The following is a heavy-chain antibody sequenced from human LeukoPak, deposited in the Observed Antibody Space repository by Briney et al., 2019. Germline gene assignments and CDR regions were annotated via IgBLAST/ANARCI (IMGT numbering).Heavy chain of an antibody. V-gene: IGHV4-38-2*02. Sequence: PSETLSLTCTVSGYSISSGYYWSWIRQPPGKGLEWIGEINHSGSTNYNPSLKSRVTISVDTSKNQFSLKLSSVTAADTAVYYCARQGYSYGYCFDYWGQGTLVTVSS. D-gene: IGHD5-18*01. CDR1: GYSISSGYY. CDR3: ARQGYSYGYCFDY. J-gene: IGHJ4*02. CDR2: INHSGST.